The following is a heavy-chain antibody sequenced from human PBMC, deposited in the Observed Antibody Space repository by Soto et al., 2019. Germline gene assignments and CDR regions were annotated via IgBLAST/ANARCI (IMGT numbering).Heavy chain of an antibody. Sequence: QVQLQQWGAGLLKPSETLSLTCAVYGGSFSGSYWSWIRQPPGKGLEWIGEINHSGSTNYNPSLKSRVTISVDTSKNQFSLKLSSVTAADTAVYYCARGGTVGVAARVGIDYWGQGTLVTVSS. D-gene: IGHD6-6*01. CDR2: INHSGST. V-gene: IGHV4-34*01. CDR3: ARGGTVGVAARVGIDY. CDR1: GGSFSGSY. J-gene: IGHJ4*02.